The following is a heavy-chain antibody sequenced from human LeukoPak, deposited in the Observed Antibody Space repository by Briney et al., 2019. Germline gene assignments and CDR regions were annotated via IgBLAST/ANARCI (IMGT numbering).Heavy chain of an antibody. Sequence: GASVKVSCKASGYTFTSYAMNWVRQAPGQGLEWMGWINTNTGNPTYAQGFTGRFVFSLDTSVSTAYLQISSLKAEDTAVYYCAREHYGGNYYYYMDVWGKGTTVTISS. CDR1: GYTFTSYA. D-gene: IGHD4-23*01. V-gene: IGHV7-4-1*02. CDR2: INTNTGNP. CDR3: AREHYGGNYYYYMDV. J-gene: IGHJ6*03.